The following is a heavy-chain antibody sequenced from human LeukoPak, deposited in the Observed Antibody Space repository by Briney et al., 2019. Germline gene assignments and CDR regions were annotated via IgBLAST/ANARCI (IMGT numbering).Heavy chain of an antibody. V-gene: IGHV3-48*01. CDR1: GFTFSSYW. D-gene: IGHD2-15*01. CDR3: ARDPRYCSGGSCYRAFDI. Sequence: PGGSLRLSCAASGFTFSSYWMSWVRQAPGKGLEWVSYISSSSSTIYYADSVKGRFTISRDNAKNSLYLQMNSLRAEDTAVYYCARDPRYCSGGSCYRAFDIWGQGTMVTVSS. CDR2: ISSSSSTI. J-gene: IGHJ3*02.